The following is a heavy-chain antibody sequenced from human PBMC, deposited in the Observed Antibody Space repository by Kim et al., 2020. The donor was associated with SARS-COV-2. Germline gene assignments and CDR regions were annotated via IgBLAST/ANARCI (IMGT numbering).Heavy chain of an antibody. CDR3: ARDLGYCSSTSCENDY. Sequence: SVKGRVTISRDNSKKTLYLQMHGLRAEDKAVYYCARDLGYCSSTSCENDYWGQGTLVTVSS. D-gene: IGHD2-2*01. J-gene: IGHJ4*02. V-gene: IGHV3-30*07.